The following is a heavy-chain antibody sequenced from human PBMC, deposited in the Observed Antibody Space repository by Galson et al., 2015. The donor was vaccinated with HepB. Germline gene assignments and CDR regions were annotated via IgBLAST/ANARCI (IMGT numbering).Heavy chain of an antibody. CDR1: GFTFRTSY. Sequence: SLRLSCAASGFTFRTSYMNWIRQSPGKGPEWLSYISAASSYTMYAESVKGRFTISRDNLRNSLYLEMKNLRAEDTATSFCATSGHGSGYSCACNNWGHGTAVIVSS. CDR3: ATSGHGSGYSCACNN. J-gene: IGHJ3*01. D-gene: IGHD3-22*01. CDR2: ISAASSYT. V-gene: IGHV3-11*03.